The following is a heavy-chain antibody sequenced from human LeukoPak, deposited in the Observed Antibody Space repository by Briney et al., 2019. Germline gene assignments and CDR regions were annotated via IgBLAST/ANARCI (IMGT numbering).Heavy chain of an antibody. CDR2: ISSSSSYI. CDR3: AREMGSSYYDSSGYYGFFDY. J-gene: IGHJ4*02. CDR1: GFTFSSYS. Sequence: GGSLRLSCAASGFTFSSYSMNWVRQAPGKGVEWVSSISSSSSYIYYADSVKGRFTISRDNAKNSLYLQMNSLRAEDTAVYCCAREMGSSYYDSSGYYGFFDYWGQGTLVTVSS. V-gene: IGHV3-21*01. D-gene: IGHD3-22*01.